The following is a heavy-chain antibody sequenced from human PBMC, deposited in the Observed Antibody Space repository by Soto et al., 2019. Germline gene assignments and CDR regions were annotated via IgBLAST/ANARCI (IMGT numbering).Heavy chain of an antibody. V-gene: IGHV3-9*01. Sequence: PGGSLRLSCAASGFTFDDYAMHWVRQAPGKGLEWVSGISWNSDKIGYADSVKGRFTISRDNAENSLYLQMSSLRPEDTALYYCATDTHARGTPASLYYWGQGTLVTVS. CDR2: ISWNSDKI. CDR3: ATDTHARGTPASLYY. CDR1: GFTFDDYA. J-gene: IGHJ4*02. D-gene: IGHD1-1*01.